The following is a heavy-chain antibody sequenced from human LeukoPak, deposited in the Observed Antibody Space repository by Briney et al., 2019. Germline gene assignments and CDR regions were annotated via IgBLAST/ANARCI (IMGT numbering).Heavy chain of an antibody. D-gene: IGHD2-15*01. V-gene: IGHV4-59*08. CDR2: VYYSGST. CDR3: ASGRIVVAEINY. J-gene: IGHJ4*02. CDR1: GGSISSYY. Sequence: PSETLSLTCTVSGGSISSYYWSWIRQPPGKGQEWIGYVYYSGSTNCNPSLKSRVTISVDTSKNQFSLKLSFVTAADTAVYYCASGRIVVAEINYWGQGTLVTVSS.